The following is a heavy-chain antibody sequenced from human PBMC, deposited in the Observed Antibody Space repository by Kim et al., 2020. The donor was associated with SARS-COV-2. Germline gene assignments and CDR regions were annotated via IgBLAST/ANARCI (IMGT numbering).Heavy chain of an antibody. Sequence: GGSLRLSCAASGFTFSSYAMSWVRQAPGKGLEWVSAISGSGGSTYYADSVKGRFTISRDNSKNTLYLQMNSLRAEDTAVYYCAKGLGYCGGGSCSLAFDIWGQGTLVTVSS. J-gene: IGHJ3*02. V-gene: IGHV3-23*01. CDR1: GFTFSSYA. CDR3: AKGLGYCGGGSCSLAFDI. CDR2: ISGSGGST. D-gene: IGHD2-15*01.